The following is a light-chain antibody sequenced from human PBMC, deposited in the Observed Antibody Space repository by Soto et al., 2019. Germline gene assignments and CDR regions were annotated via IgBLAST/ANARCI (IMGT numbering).Light chain of an antibody. CDR2: EVT. CDR1: STDIGAYNY. J-gene: IGLJ1*01. CDR3: SSYTSSSTLYV. Sequence: QSVLTQPASVSGSPGQSITISCTGTSTDIGAYNYVSWYQHHPGKAPKLIIYEVTTRPSGVSNRFSGSKSGNTASLTISGLRAEDEADYYCSSYTSSSTLYVFATGTKLTVL. V-gene: IGLV2-14*01.